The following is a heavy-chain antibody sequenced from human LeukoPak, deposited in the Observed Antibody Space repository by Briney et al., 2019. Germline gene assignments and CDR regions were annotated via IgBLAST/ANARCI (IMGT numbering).Heavy chain of an antibody. D-gene: IGHD3-10*01. Sequence: GGSLRLSCAASGFTFRSYGMHWVRQAPGKGLEWVAFIRYDGSNKYYADSLKGRFTISRDNAKNTLYLQMNSLRAEDTAVYYCAKDSKRWKTYYYASGSYYFDYWGQGTLVTVSS. J-gene: IGHJ4*02. CDR3: AKDSKRWKTYYYASGSYYFDY. CDR2: IRYDGSNK. V-gene: IGHV3-30*02. CDR1: GFTFRSYG.